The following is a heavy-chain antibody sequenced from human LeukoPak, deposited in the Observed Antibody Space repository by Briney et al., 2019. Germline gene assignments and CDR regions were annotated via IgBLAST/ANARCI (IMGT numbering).Heavy chain of an antibody. V-gene: IGHV3-48*03. D-gene: IGHD3-16*01. Sequence: GGSLRLSCAASGFTFSSYEMNWVRQAPGKGLEWVSYISSRGSTIYYADSVKGRFTISRDNAKNSLYLQMNSLRAEDTAVYYCARGRKGELVYWGQGTLVTVSS. CDR1: GFTFSSYE. CDR2: ISSRGSTI. CDR3: ARGRKGELVY. J-gene: IGHJ4*02.